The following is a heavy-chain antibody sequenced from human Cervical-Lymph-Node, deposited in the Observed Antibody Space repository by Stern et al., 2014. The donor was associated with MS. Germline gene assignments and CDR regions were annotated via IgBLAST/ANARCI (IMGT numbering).Heavy chain of an antibody. CDR3: LRDGGDY. Sequence: EVQLLESGGGLVKPGGSLRLSCAASGFTFSTHAVNWVRQAPGQGLEWVSSISSSSCYISYADPLQGRFTISSENASKTLYLQMNSLRVDDTAVYYCLRDGGDYWGQGTLVTVSS. V-gene: IGHV3-21*01. CDR1: GFTFSTHA. D-gene: IGHD3-16*01. J-gene: IGHJ4*02. CDR2: ISSSSCYI.